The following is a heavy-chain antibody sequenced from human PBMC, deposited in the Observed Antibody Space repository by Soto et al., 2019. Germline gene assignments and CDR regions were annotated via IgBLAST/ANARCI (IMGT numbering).Heavy chain of an antibody. CDR2: INPSGTTT. Sequence: QVQLVQSGAEVKKPGASVKVSCKASGYTFTSFYMHWVRQAPGQGLEWMGIINPSGTTTDYAQKFQGRVTLTRDTSPSTYCIELSRLTSEDTAVYYCAKPQNARHYDSGMEVWGQGTGVTASS. V-gene: IGHV1-46*01. CDR3: AKPQNARHYDSGMEV. J-gene: IGHJ6*02. CDR1: GYTFTSFY.